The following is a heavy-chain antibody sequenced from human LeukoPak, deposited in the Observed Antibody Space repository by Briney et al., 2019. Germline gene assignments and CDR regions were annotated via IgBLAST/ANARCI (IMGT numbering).Heavy chain of an antibody. CDR1: GFTFSSYG. CDR3: AKKEGSGSYGSDY. J-gene: IGHJ4*02. V-gene: IGHV3-30*02. Sequence: GGSLRLSCAASGFTFSSYGMHWVRQAPGKGLEWVAFIRYDGSNKYYADSVKGRFTISRDNSKNTLYLQMNSLRAEDTAVYYSAKKEGSGSYGSDYWGQGTLVTVSS. D-gene: IGHD1-26*01. CDR2: IRYDGSNK.